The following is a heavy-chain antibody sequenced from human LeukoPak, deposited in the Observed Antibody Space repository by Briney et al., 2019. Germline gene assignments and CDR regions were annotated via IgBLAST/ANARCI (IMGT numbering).Heavy chain of an antibody. CDR1: GYSISSGYY. V-gene: IGHV4-38-2*02. D-gene: IGHD4-17*01. J-gene: IGHJ6*03. Sequence: SETLSLTCTVSGYSISSGYYWGWIRQPPGKGLEWIGSIYHSGSTYYNPSLKSRVTISVDTSKNQFSLKLSSVTAADTAVYYCARDYGDYVSSYYMDVWGKGTTVTVSS. CDR2: IYHSGST. CDR3: ARDYGDYVSSYYMDV.